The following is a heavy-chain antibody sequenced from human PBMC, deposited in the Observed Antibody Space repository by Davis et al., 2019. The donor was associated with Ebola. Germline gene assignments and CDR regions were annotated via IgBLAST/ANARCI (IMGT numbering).Heavy chain of an antibody. CDR2: IRYDGSNK. D-gene: IGHD6-6*01. J-gene: IGHJ4*02. CDR1: GFTFSSYG. V-gene: IGHV3-30*02. CDR3: AKDPGASIAARKGVYYFDY. Sequence: PGGSLRLSCAASGFTFSSYGMHWVRQAPGKGLEWVAFIRYDGSNKYYADSVKGRFTISRDNSKNTLYLQMNSLRAEDTAVYYCAKDPGASIAARKGVYYFDYWGQGTLVTVSS.